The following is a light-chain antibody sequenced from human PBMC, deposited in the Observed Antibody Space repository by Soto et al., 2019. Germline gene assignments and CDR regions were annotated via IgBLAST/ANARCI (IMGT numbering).Light chain of an antibody. J-gene: IGKJ1*01. CDR3: LHYKDWPRWT. CDR2: GAS. Sequence: EIVMTQSPATLSVSPGERATLSCRASQSVGNNLAWYQQQPGQAPRLLIYGASNTATGIPARFSGSGSGTEFTPTISSLQSEDFAVYYCLHYKDWPRWTFGQGTKVDIK. V-gene: IGKV3-15*01. CDR1: QSVGNN.